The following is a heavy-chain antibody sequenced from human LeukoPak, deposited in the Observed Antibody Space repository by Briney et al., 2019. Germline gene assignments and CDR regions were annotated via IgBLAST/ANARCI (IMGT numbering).Heavy chain of an antibody. CDR2: IYYSGST. CDR1: GGSISSYD. J-gene: IGHJ3*02. Sequence: QASETLSLTCAVSGGSISSYDWSWIRQPPGKGLEWIGYIYYSGSTNYNPSLKSRVTISVDTSKNQFSLRLSSVTAADTAVYYCARPYSSGWYGVFQIWGPGTMITVSS. D-gene: IGHD6-19*01. V-gene: IGHV4-59*08. CDR3: ARPYSSGWYGVFQI.